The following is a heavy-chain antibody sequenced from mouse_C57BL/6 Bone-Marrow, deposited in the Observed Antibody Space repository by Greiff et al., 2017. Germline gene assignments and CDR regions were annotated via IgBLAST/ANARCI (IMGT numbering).Heavy chain of an antibody. V-gene: IGHV4-1*02. J-gene: IGHJ2*01. CDR1: GFDFSRYW. D-gene: IGHD4-1*01. CDR3: ARLTGTGFDY. CDR2: INPDSSTI. Sequence: EVKLMESGGGLVQPGGSLKLSCAASGFDFSRYWMSWVRQAPGKGLEWIGEINPDSSTINYTPSLKDKFIISRDNAKNTLYLQMSKVRSEDTALYYCARLTGTGFDYWGQGTTLTVSS.